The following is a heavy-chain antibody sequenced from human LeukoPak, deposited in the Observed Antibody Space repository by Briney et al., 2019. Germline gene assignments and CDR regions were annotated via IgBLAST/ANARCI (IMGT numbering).Heavy chain of an antibody. Sequence: GESLRISCKRSGYTFSSYWIGWVRQMPGKGLKWMGIIYPGDSDTRYSPSLQGQVTISVDTSIGTAYLQWSSLKASDTAIYYCARQNDFRLDYWGQGTLVTVSS. CDR3: ARQNDFRLDY. CDR2: IYPGDSDT. V-gene: IGHV5-51*01. J-gene: IGHJ4*02. D-gene: IGHD3-3*01. CDR1: GYTFSSYW.